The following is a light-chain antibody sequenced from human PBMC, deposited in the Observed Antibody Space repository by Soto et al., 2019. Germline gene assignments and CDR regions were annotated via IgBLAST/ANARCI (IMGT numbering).Light chain of an antibody. CDR3: QQYNNWPPFT. V-gene: IGKV3-15*01. CDR2: GAS. CDR1: QSVSSN. J-gene: IGKJ3*01. Sequence: EIVMTQSPATLSVSPGEGATLSCRASQSVSSNLAWYQQKPGQAPRLLIYGASTRAAGVPVRFSGSGSGTEFTLTISSLQSEDFAVYYCQQYNNWPPFTLGPGTKVDIK.